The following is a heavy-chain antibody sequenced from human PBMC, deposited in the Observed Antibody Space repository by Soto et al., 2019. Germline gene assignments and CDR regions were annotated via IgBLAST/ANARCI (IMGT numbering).Heavy chain of an antibody. CDR1: RGSIASYY. Sequence: TLSLTCTVSRGSIASYYWTWIRQPPGQGLEWIGYISDSGSTSYNPSLTSRVTTLVDTSKNQFSLKLSSVTEADSAVYFCARSIPDNRGGGTDVWGQGATVTVSS. V-gene: IGHV4-59*01. J-gene: IGHJ6*02. D-gene: IGHD1-1*01. CDR3: ARSIPDNRGGGTDV. CDR2: ISDSGST.